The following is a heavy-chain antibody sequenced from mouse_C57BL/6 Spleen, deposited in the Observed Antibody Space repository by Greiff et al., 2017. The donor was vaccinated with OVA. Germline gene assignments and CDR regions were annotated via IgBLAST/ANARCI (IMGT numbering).Heavy chain of an antibody. CDR1: GYTFTDYN. V-gene: IGHV1-18*01. J-gene: IGHJ1*03. D-gene: IGHD4-1*02. CDR3: ARSQLGRGYFDV. CDR2: INPNNGGT. Sequence: VQLQQSGPELVKPGASVKIPCKASGYTFTDYNMDWVKQSHGKSLEWIGAINPNNGGTIYNQKFKGKATLTVDTSSSTAYMERRSLTSEDTAVYYCARSQLGRGYFDVWGTGTTVTVSS.